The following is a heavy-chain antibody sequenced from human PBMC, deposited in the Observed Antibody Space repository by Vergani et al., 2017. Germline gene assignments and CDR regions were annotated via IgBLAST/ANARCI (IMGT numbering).Heavy chain of an antibody. Sequence: EVQLVESGGGLVQPGGSLRLSCAASGFTFSSYEMNWVRQAPGKGLEWVSSISSSSSYIYYADSVKGRFTISRDNAKNSLYLQMNSLRAEDTAVYYCAKDRIAARLGGVYIDYWGQGTLVTVSS. D-gene: IGHD6-6*01. CDR2: ISSSSSYI. CDR1: GFTFSSYE. V-gene: IGHV3-48*03. CDR3: AKDRIAARLGGVYIDY. J-gene: IGHJ4*02.